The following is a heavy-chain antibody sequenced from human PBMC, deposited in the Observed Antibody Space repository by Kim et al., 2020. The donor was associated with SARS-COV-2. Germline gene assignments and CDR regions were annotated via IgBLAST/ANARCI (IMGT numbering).Heavy chain of an antibody. Sequence: TDYADSGKGRFTISRDNDKNTLYLQMNSLRGEDTAIYYCVKVLAGEWDSWGQGTLVTVSS. CDR2: T. CDR3: VKVLAGEWDS. J-gene: IGHJ4*02. V-gene: IGHV3-74*01. D-gene: IGHD3-10*01.